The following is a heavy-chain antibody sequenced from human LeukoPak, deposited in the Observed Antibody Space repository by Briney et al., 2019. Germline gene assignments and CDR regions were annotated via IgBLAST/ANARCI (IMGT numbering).Heavy chain of an antibody. D-gene: IGHD6-19*01. Sequence: HAGGSLRLSCAASQFSISYDWMHWVGQAPGKGLEWVASIKEDGRDIHYLDSVKGRFSISRDNAKNSLYLEMNTLRAEDTAVYYCVRGSGWFFGLWGQGSLVTVSS. J-gene: IGHJ4*02. CDR3: VRGSGWFFGL. CDR1: QFSISYDW. CDR2: IKEDGRDI. V-gene: IGHV3-7*01.